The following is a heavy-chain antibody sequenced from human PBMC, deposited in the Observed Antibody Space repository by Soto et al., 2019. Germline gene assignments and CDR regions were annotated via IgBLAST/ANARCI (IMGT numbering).Heavy chain of an antibody. D-gene: IGHD3-22*01. CDR3: ARAYYYVSSRPTSCSLYP. CDR2: IYYSGST. CDR1: GGSLSSGGYS. V-gene: IGHV4-31*03. Sequence: SETPSLTCTVSGGSLSSGGYSWSWIRQHPGKGLEWIGYIYYSGSTYYNPSLKSRVTISVDTSKNQFSLKLSSVTAADTAVYYCARAYYYVSSRPTSCSLYPWGPGTL. J-gene: IGHJ2*01.